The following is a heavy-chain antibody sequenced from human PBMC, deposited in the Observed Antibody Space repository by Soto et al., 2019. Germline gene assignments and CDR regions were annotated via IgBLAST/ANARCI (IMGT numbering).Heavy chain of an antibody. V-gene: IGHV4-59*08. Sequence: SETLSLTCTVSGGSISSYYWSWIRQPPGKGLEWIGYIYYSGSTNYNPSLKSRVTISVDTSKNQFSLKLSSVTAADTAVYYCASFDMVRGVKPNYYFDYWGQGTLVTVSS. CDR3: ASFDMVRGVKPNYYFDY. J-gene: IGHJ4*02. CDR1: GGSISSYY. CDR2: IYYSGST. D-gene: IGHD3-10*01.